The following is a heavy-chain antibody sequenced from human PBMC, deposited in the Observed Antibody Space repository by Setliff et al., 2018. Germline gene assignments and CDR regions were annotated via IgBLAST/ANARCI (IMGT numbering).Heavy chain of an antibody. CDR2: IYHSGST. V-gene: IGHV4-38-2*01. Sequence: LSLTCAVSGYSISSGYYWGWIRQPPGKGLEWIGSIYHSGSTYYNPSLKSRVTISVDTSKNQFSLKLSSVTAADTAVYYCARQPEGGYYDSSGYYGMAPNYFDYWGQGTLVTVSS. D-gene: IGHD3-22*01. CDR1: GYSISSGYY. CDR3: ARQPEGGYYDSSGYYGMAPNYFDY. J-gene: IGHJ4*02.